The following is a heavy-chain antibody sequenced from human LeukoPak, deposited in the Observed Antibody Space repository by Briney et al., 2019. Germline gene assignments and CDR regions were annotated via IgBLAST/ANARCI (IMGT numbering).Heavy chain of an antibody. V-gene: IGHV3-23*01. CDR3: ARDARTYYYDSSRAFDI. D-gene: IGHD3-22*01. J-gene: IGHJ3*02. CDR1: GFTFSSYA. Sequence: GGSLRLSCAASGFTFSSYAMSWVRQAPGKGLEWVSAISGSGGSIYYADSVKGRFTISRDNSKNTLYLQMNKLRAEDTAVYYCARDARTYYYDSSRAFDIWGQGTMVTVSS. CDR2: ISGSGGSI.